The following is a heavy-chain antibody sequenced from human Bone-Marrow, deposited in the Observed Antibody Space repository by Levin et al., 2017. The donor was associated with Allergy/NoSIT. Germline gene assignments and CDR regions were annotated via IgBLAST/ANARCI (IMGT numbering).Heavy chain of an antibody. CDR2: LSSTGSII. CDR3: ARDQRGSGWPFDY. J-gene: IGHJ4*02. CDR1: GFTFNSYS. V-gene: IGHV3-48*02. D-gene: IGHD6-19*01. Sequence: GGSLRLSCAASGFTFNSYSMNWVRQAPGKGLEWVSYLSSTGSIIYYADSVKGRFTVSRDNAKNSLSLEMNSLRDKDTAVYYCARDQRGSGWPFDYWGQGTLVTVSS.